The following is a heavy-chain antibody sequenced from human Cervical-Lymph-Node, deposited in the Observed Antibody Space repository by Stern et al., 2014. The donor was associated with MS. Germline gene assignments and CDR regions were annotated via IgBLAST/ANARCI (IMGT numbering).Heavy chain of an antibody. CDR2: INAGNGNT. V-gene: IGHV1-3*01. D-gene: IGHD2-21*01. Sequence: QVQLVQSGAEVKKPGASVKVSCKASGYTFTSYAMHWVRQAPGQRLEWMGWINAGNGNTKYSQKFQGRVTITRDTSASTAYMELSSLRSEDTAVYYCAREGPYYPAPLFDPWGQGTLVTVSS. CDR1: GYTFTSYA. J-gene: IGHJ5*02. CDR3: AREGPYYPAPLFDP.